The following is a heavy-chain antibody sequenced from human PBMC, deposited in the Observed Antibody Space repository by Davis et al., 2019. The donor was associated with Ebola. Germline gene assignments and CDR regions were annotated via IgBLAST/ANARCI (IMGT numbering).Heavy chain of an antibody. D-gene: IGHD3-10*01. CDR1: GGTFSSYT. CDR2: IIPILGIA. J-gene: IGHJ5*02. V-gene: IGHV1-69*02. Sequence: SVTVPCKASGGTFSSYTISWVRHAPGQGLEWLGRIIPILGIANYAQKFQGRVTITADKSTSTAYMELSSLRSEDTAVYYCARVSSVTARTNWFDPWGQGTLVTVSS. CDR3: ARVSSVTARTNWFDP.